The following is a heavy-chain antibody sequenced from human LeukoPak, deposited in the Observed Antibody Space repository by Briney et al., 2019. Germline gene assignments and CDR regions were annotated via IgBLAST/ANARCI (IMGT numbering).Heavy chain of an antibody. D-gene: IGHD5-18*01. CDR2: IYYSGST. CDR3: ARDGHRGYSYGSHAFDI. V-gene: IGHV4-39*01. CDR1: GGSISSSSYY. J-gene: IGHJ3*02. Sequence: SETLSLTCTVSGGSISSSSYYWGWIRQPPGKGLEWIGSIYYSGSTYYNPSLKSRVTISVDTSKNQFSLKLSSVTAADTAVYYCARDGHRGYSYGSHAFDIWGQGTMVTVSS.